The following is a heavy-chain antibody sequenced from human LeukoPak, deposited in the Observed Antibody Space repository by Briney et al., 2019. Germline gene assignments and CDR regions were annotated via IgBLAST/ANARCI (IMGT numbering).Heavy chain of an antibody. CDR1: GFTFSGSA. CDR2: IRSKANSYAT. D-gene: IGHD1-26*01. Sequence: GGSLRLSCAASGFTFSGSAMHWVRQASGKGLEWVGRIRSKANSYATAYAASVKGGFTISRDDSKNTAYLQMNSLKTEDTAVYYCIGGTFDIWGQGTMVTVSS. V-gene: IGHV3-73*01. J-gene: IGHJ3*02. CDR3: IGGTFDI.